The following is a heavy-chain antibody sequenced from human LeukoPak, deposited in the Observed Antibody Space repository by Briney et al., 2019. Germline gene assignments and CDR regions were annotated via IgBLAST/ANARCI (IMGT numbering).Heavy chain of an antibody. CDR2: INHSGST. Sequence: SETLSLTCAVYGGSFSGYYWSWIRQPPGKGLEWIGEINHSGSTNYNPSLKSRVTISVGTSKNQFSLKLSSVTAADTAVYYCARARPWGPSDYWGQGTLVTVSS. CDR3: ARARPWGPSDY. J-gene: IGHJ4*02. CDR1: GGSFSGYY. D-gene: IGHD7-27*01. V-gene: IGHV4-34*01.